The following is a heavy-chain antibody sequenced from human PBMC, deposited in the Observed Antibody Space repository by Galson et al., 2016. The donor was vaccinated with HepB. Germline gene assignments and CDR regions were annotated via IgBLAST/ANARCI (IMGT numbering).Heavy chain of an antibody. J-gene: IGHJ4*02. CDR3: ARDPLQYGDYMLGSGTYFFDY. CDR2: IIPIFGTP. Sequence: SVKVSCKASGGTFSRYAISWVRQAPGQGLEWMGGIIPIFGTPNYAQKFQGRVTITADESTSTAYMELTSLRSEDTAVYYCARDPLQYGDYMLGSGTYFFDYWGQGTLVTVSS. V-gene: IGHV1-69*13. CDR1: GGTFSRYA. D-gene: IGHD4-17*01.